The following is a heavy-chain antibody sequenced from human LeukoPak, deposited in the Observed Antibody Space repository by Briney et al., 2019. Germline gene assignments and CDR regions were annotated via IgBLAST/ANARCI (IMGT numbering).Heavy chain of an antibody. CDR3: AREITIFGVVIQRYDAFDI. Sequence: GGSLRLSCAASGFTFSSYAMHWVRQAPGKGLEWVAVTSYDGSIKKYADSVKGRFTISRDNSKNTLFLQMNSLRPEDTALYYCAREITIFGVVIQRYDAFDIWGQGTVVTVSS. D-gene: IGHD3-3*01. CDR1: GFTFSSYA. J-gene: IGHJ3*02. V-gene: IGHV3-30-3*01. CDR2: TSYDGSIK.